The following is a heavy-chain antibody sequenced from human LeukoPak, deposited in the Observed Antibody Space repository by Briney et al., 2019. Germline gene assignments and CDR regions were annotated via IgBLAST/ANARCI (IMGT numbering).Heavy chain of an antibody. CDR1: GFTFSYAW. D-gene: IGHD3-10*01. CDR3: TNVVWFGELLSPSFDY. CDR2: IKSKTDGGTT. Sequence: PGGSLRLSCEASGFTFSYAWMGWVRQAPGKGLEWVGRIKSKTDGGTTDYAAPVKGRFTISRDDSKNTLYLQMNSLKTEDTAVYYCTNVVWFGELLSPSFDYWGQGTLVTVSS. J-gene: IGHJ4*02. V-gene: IGHV3-15*01.